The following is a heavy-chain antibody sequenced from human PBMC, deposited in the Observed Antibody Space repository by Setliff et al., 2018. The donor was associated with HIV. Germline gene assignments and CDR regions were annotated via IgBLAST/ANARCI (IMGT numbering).Heavy chain of an antibody. J-gene: IGHJ3*02. Sequence: SETLSLTCTVSGGSISSSSYYWGWIRQPPGKGLEWIGSIYYSGSTYYNPSLKSRVTISVDTSKNQFSLKLSSATAADTAVYYCARVEGATPDAFDIWGQGTMVTVSS. CDR1: GGSISSSSYY. V-gene: IGHV4-39*07. D-gene: IGHD1-26*01. CDR2: IYYSGST. CDR3: ARVEGATPDAFDI.